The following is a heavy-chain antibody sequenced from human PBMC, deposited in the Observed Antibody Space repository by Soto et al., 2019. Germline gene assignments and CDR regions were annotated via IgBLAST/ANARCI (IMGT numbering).Heavy chain of an antibody. J-gene: IGHJ4*02. CDR2: IKQDGSEK. Sequence: GSLRLSCAASGFTFSSYWMSWVRQAPGKGLEWVANIKQDGSEKYYVDSVKGRFTISRDNAKNSLYLQMNSLRAEDTAVYYCARDGYYYGSGSYFDFDYWGQGTLVTVSS. CDR1: GFTFSSYW. CDR3: ARDGYYYGSGSYFDFDY. D-gene: IGHD3-10*01. V-gene: IGHV3-7*03.